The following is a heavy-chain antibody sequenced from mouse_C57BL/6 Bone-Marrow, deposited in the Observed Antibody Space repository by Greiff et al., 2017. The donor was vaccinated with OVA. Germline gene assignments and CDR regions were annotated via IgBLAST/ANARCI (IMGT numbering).Heavy chain of an antibody. V-gene: IGHV1-81*01. CDR3: ATVWIWDCVLYCYFDD. CDR2: IYPRSGNT. Sequence: QVQLQQSGAELARPGASVKLSCKASGYTFTSYGISWVKQRTGQGLEWIGEIYPRSGNTYYNEKFKGKATLTADKSSSTAYMELRSLTSEDSAVYFCATVWIWDCVLYCYFDDWGTGTTVTVSS. CDR1: GYTFTSYG. D-gene: IGHD4-1*01. J-gene: IGHJ1*03.